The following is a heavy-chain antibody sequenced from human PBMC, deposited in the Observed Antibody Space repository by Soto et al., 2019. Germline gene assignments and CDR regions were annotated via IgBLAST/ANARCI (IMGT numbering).Heavy chain of an antibody. J-gene: IGHJ4*02. CDR2: IKSRADGGTK. CDR3: SGAESPDTAYFSLY. CDR1: GFTFSHAW. Sequence: PGGSLRLSCAASGFTFSHAWMSWVRQAPGKGLEWVGRIKSRADGGTKDYGAPVRGRFTISRDDSENMLYLQMNSLNIEDSAVYYCSGAESPDTAYFSLYWGQGTPVTVSS. V-gene: IGHV3-15*01. D-gene: IGHD1-26*01.